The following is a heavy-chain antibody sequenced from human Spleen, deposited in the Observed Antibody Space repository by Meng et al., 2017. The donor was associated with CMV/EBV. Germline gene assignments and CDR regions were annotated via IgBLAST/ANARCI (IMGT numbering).Heavy chain of an antibody. CDR2: INPNTGGT. D-gene: IGHD3-10*01. V-gene: IGHV1-2*02. Sequence: FTGYYIHWVRQAPGQGLEWMGWINPNTGGTNYAQKFQGRVTMTRDTSISTAYMELSRLRSDDTAVYYCARDASIRVTMVRGVIGWFDPWGQGTLVTVSS. CDR1: FTGYY. J-gene: IGHJ5*02. CDR3: ARDASIRVTMVRGVIGWFDP.